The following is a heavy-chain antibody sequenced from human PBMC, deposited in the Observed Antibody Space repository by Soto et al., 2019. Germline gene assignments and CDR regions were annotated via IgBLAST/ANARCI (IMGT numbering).Heavy chain of an antibody. D-gene: IGHD4-17*01. CDR2: INPNSGVT. V-gene: IGHV1-2*02. CDR1: GYTFTAYY. Sequence: ASVKVSCKASGYTFTAYYMHWVRRAPGQGLQWMGWINPNSGVTNYGQKFQGRVTMTRDTSINTAYMELTSLTSDDTAVYYCARDGQYGDYGYYFDYWGQGTLVTVSS. J-gene: IGHJ4*02. CDR3: ARDGQYGDYGYYFDY.